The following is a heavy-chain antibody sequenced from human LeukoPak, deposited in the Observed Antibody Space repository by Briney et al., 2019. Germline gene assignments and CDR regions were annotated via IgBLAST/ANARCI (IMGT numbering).Heavy chain of an antibody. CDR2: IYNSGST. D-gene: IGHD6-13*01. V-gene: IGHV4-59*01. J-gene: IGHJ4*02. Sequence: PSETLSLTCTVSGGSISTYYWSWIRQPPGRGLEWIGYIYNSGSTNYNPSLKSRVTISVDTSKNQFSLKLSSVTAADTAVYYCARENSNSWYLDYWGQGTLVTVSS. CDR3: ARENSNSWYLDY. CDR1: GGSISTYY.